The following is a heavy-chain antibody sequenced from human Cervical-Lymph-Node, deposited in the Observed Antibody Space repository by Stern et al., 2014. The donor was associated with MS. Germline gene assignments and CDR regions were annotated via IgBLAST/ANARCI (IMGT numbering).Heavy chain of an antibody. Sequence: QVTLRESGPVLVKPTETLTLTCTVSGFSLSNARMGVSWIRQPTGKALEWLAHIFSNDEKSYSTSLKSRLTISKDTSKSQVVLTMTNMDPVDTATYYCARWEWLLLGYGMDVWGQGTTVTDS. V-gene: IGHV2-26*01. CDR1: GFSLSNARMG. D-gene: IGHD3-3*01. CDR3: ARWEWLLLGYGMDV. CDR2: IFSNDEK. J-gene: IGHJ6*02.